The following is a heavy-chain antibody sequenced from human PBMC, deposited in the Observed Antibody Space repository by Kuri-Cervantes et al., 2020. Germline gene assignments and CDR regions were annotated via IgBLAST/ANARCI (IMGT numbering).Heavy chain of an antibody. Sequence: SETLSLTCAVSGGSISSSNWWCWVRQPPGKGLEWIGEIYHSGSTNYNASLKSRVTISVDNSKNQFSLKMSSVTAADTAVYYCARAYSGGYPTELDYWGQGTMVTVSS. J-gene: IGHJ4*02. D-gene: IGHD1-26*01. V-gene: IGHV4-4*02. CDR1: GGSISSSNW. CDR2: IYHSGST. CDR3: ARAYSGGYPTELDY.